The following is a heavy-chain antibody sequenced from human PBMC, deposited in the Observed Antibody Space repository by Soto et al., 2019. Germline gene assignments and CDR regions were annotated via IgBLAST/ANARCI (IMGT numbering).Heavy chain of an antibody. CDR2: ISGSGGST. CDR3: AKDGGLDYDFWSGRLDY. Sequence: GGSLRLSCAASGFTFSSYAMSWVRQAPGKGLEWVSAISGSGGSTYYADSVKGRFTISRDNSKNTLYLQMNSLRAEDTAVYYCAKDGGLDYDFWSGRLDYWGQGTLVTVSS. V-gene: IGHV3-23*01. CDR1: GFTFSSYA. D-gene: IGHD3-3*01. J-gene: IGHJ4*02.